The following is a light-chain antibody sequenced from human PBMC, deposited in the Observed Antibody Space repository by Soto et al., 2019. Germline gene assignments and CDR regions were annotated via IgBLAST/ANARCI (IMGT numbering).Light chain of an antibody. CDR2: DAS. Sequence: DIQMTQSPSTLSASVGDRVTITCRARQSISIWLAWYQQKPGKAPKLLIYDASILESGVPSRFSGSGSGTEFTLTISSLQPDDFATYYCQQYMSYSFGQGTKVDIK. CDR3: QQYMSYS. V-gene: IGKV1-5*01. CDR1: QSISIW. J-gene: IGKJ1*01.